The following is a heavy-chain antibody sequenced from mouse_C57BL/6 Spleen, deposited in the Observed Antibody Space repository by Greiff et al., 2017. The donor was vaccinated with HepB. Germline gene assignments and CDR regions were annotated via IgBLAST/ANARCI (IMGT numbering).Heavy chain of an antibody. CDR3: AREGAYDSSFAY. CDR2: INPNNGGT. Sequence: VQLQQSGPELVKPGASVKISCKASGYTFTDYYMNWVKQSHGKSLEWIGDINPNNGGTSYNQKFKGKATLTVDKSSSTAYMELRSLTSEDSAVYYCAREGAYDSSFAYWGQGTLVTVSA. CDR1: GYTFTDYY. V-gene: IGHV1-26*01. D-gene: IGHD2-4*01. J-gene: IGHJ3*01.